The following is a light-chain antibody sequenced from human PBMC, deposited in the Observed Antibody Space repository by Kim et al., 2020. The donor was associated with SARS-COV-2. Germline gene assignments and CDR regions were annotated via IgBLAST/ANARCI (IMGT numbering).Light chain of an antibody. CDR3: QQTYSVPNT. J-gene: IGKJ2*01. CDR2: AVS. CDR1: RSISTS. V-gene: IGKV1-39*01. Sequence: SASVGDRVTITCRARRSISTSLHWYQHIPGKAPKFLIYAVSSLQSGVPSRFSGSGSGTDFTLTINSLQPEDFATYYCQQTYSVPNTFGQGTKLEI.